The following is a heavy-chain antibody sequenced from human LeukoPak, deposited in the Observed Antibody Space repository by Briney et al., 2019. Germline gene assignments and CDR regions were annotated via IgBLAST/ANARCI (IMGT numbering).Heavy chain of an antibody. CDR3: ARDWLGYYDY. J-gene: IGHJ4*02. D-gene: IGHD6-19*01. CDR2: IYYGGST. CDR1: GGSISSSSYY. V-gene: IGHV4-39*07. Sequence: SETLSLTCTVSGGSISSSSYYWGWIRQPPRKGLEWIGYIYYGGSTYYNPSLKSRVTMSVDTSKNQFSLRLDSVTAADTAVYYCARDWLGYYDYWGQGTLVTVSS.